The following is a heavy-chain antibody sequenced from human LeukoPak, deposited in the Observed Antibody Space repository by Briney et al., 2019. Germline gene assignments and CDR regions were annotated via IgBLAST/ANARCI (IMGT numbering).Heavy chain of an antibody. CDR2: FGTRSTSV. D-gene: IGHD3-22*01. CDR3: AREVSEGFDF. J-gene: IGHJ4*02. CDR1: GFTFSGYS. V-gene: IGHV3-21*01. Sequence: GGSLRLPCTASGFTFSGYSMNWIRQAPGKGLEWVSSFGTRSTSVYHAGSVKGRFAISRDNAKNSLYLQMNSLRAEDTALYYCAREVSEGFDFWGQGTLVTVSS.